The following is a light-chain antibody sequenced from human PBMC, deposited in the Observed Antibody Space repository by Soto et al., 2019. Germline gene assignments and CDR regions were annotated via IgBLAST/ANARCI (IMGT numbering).Light chain of an antibody. Sequence: EIVLTQSPATLSLSPGERATLSCRASRGIDTYLAWYQQKRGQAPRLLIYGASNRATGIPDRFSGSGSGTDFTLTISRLEPEDFAVYYCQQYRTFGQGTKVDIK. J-gene: IGKJ1*01. V-gene: IGKV3-11*01. CDR2: GAS. CDR3: QQYRT. CDR1: RGIDTY.